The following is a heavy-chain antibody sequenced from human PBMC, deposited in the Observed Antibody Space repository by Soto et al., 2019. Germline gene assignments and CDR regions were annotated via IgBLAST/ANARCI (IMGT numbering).Heavy chain of an antibody. CDR3: ANLDRSNSVSGFDS. D-gene: IGHD1-26*01. V-gene: IGHV5-51*01. J-gene: IGHJ4*02. CDR1: EYTFRNYW. CDR2: IYPGDSDT. Sequence: GXSLKLSCKTSEYTFRNYWIAWLRQMPGKGLECMGIIYPGDSDTKYSPSFRGQVTISADKSVSNAYLQWSSLRASDTAMYYCANLDRSNSVSGFDSWGQGTQVTVSS.